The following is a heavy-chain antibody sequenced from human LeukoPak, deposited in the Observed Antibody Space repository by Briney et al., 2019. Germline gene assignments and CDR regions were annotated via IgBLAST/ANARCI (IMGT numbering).Heavy chain of an antibody. D-gene: IGHD3-22*01. CDR3: AKPPGHDYYDSSGVFDY. V-gene: IGHV3-30*02. Sequence: GGSLRLSCAASGFTLSSYGMHWVRQAPGKGLEWVAFIRYDGSNKYYADSVKGRFTISRDNSKSTLYLQMNSLRAEDTAVYYCAKPPGHDYYDSSGVFDYWGQGTLVTVSS. CDR2: IRYDGSNK. CDR1: GFTLSSYG. J-gene: IGHJ4*02.